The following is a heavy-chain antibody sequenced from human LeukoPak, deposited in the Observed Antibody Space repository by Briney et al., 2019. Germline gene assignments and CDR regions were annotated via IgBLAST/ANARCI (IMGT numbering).Heavy chain of an antibody. D-gene: IGHD5/OR15-5a*01. CDR1: GFTFSNYA. V-gene: IGHV3-23*01. CDR3: ASGGLVSGACGDY. Sequence: QPGGSLRLSCAASGFTFSNYAMSWVRQAPGKGLEWVSGIIGCSGSTYYAASLNGRFTFSRDISKNTLYLQMNSLRVADTAVYYCASGGLVSGACGDYWGQGTLVTVSS. J-gene: IGHJ4*02. CDR2: IIGCSGST.